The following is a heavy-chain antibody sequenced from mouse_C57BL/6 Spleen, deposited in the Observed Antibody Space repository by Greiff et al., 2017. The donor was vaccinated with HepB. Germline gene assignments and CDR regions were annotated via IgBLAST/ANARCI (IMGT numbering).Heavy chain of an antibody. CDR1: GYTFTSYW. CDR2: IHPNSGST. V-gene: IGHV1-64*01. J-gene: IGHJ3*01. Sequence: QVQLQQPGAELVNPGASVKLSCKASGYTFTSYWMHWVKQRPGQGLEWIGMIHPNSGSTNYNEKFKSKATLTVDKSSSTAYMQLSSLTSEDSAVYYCARGANYDYASWFAYWGQGTLVTVSA. D-gene: IGHD2-4*01. CDR3: ARGANYDYASWFAY.